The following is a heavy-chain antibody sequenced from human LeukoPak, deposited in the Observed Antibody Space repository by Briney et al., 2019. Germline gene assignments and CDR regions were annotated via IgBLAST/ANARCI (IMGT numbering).Heavy chain of an antibody. CDR2: ISDSGGSA. J-gene: IGHJ6*02. D-gene: IGHD3-3*01. CDR1: GFTFSTYA. CDR3: APRWTSAARSYGMDV. Sequence: PGGSLRLSCAASGFTFSTYAMSWVRQAPGKGLEWVSAISDSGGSAYYADSVKGRFTISRDNSQNTLYLQLNSLRAEDTAVYYCAPRWTSAARSYGMDVWGQGTTVTVSS. V-gene: IGHV3-23*01.